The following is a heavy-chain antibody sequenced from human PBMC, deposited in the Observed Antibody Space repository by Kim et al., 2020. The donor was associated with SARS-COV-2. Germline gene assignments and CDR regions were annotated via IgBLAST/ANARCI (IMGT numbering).Heavy chain of an antibody. CDR2: ISPGGSV. CDR3: ARGSPGSVVTTSNHYFMDV. V-gene: IGHV4-34*01. Sequence: SETLSLTCAVYGRSLSGFSWSWIRQPPGKGLEWIGEISPGGSVNYSPSLESRVTISVHTSKKQFSLNVNSLTAADTAVYYCARGSPGSVVTTSNHYFMDVWGKGTAVTVSS. CDR1: GRSLSGFS. J-gene: IGHJ6*03. D-gene: IGHD2-21*02.